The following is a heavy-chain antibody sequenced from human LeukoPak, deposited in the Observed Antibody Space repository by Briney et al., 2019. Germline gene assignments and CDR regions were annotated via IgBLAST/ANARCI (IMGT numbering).Heavy chain of an antibody. CDR1: GFTFSSYA. V-gene: IGHV3-21*01. CDR3: GRLGGLGVYDAFDI. J-gene: IGHJ3*02. Sequence: GGSLRLSCAASGFTFSSYAMNWVRQAPGKGLEWVSSISSSSSYIYYADSVKGRFTISRGNAKNPLYLQMNSLRAEDTAVYYCGRLGGLGVYDAFDIWLEARMVSVSS. D-gene: IGHD1-26*01. CDR2: ISSSSSYI.